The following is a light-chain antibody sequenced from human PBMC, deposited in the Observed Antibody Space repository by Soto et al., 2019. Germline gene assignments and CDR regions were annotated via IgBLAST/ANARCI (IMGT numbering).Light chain of an antibody. CDR2: GAS. CDR1: QSVSSN. Sequence: EIVMTQSPATLSVSPGERATLSCRASQSVSSNLAWYQQKPGQAPRLLIYGASTRATGIPARFSASGSGTDFTLTLNSLQPEDFATYYCQQGYSTPWTFGQGTKVDIK. CDR3: QQGYSTPWT. J-gene: IGKJ1*01. V-gene: IGKV3-15*01.